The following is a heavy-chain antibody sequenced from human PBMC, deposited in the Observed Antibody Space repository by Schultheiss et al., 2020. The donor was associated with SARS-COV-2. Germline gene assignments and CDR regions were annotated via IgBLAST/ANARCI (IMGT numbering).Heavy chain of an antibody. J-gene: IGHJ6*02. V-gene: IGHV1-8*01. D-gene: IGHD2/OR15-2a*01. CDR2: MNPNSGNT. CDR3: AREEFGMDV. CDR1: GYTFTSYD. Sequence: ASVKVSCKASGYTFTSYDINWVRQATGQGLEWMGWMNPNSGNTGYAQKFQGRVTMTTDTSTSTAYMELSSLRSEDTAVYYCAREEFGMDVWGQGTTVTVSS.